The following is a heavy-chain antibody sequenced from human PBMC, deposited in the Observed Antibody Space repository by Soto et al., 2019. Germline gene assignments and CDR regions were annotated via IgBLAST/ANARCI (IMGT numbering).Heavy chain of an antibody. D-gene: IGHD6-19*01. CDR3: ARDEIGRDGSV. J-gene: IGHJ4*02. CDR2: IIPILGIA. Sequence: ASVKVSCKASGGTFSSYTISWVRQAPGQGLEWMGRIIPILGIANYAQKFQGRVTITADKSTSTAYMELSSLRSEDTAVYYCARDEIGRDGSVWGQGTLVTVSS. V-gene: IGHV1-69*04. CDR1: GGTFSSYT.